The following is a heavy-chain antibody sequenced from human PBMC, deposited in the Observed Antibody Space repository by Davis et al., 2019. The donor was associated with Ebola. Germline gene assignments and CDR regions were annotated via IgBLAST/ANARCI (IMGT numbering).Heavy chain of an antibody. CDR2: INPSGGST. CDR3: ARVRYCGGDCSKNYYYGMDV. CDR1: GYTFITYY. Sequence: AASVKVSCKASGYTFITYYIHWVRQAPGQGLEWMGIINPSGGSTTYAQKFQGRVTMTRDTSTSTVYMELSSLRSEDTAVYYCARVRYCGGDCSKNYYYGMDVWGKGTTVTVSS. V-gene: IGHV1-46*01. D-gene: IGHD2-21*02. J-gene: IGHJ6*04.